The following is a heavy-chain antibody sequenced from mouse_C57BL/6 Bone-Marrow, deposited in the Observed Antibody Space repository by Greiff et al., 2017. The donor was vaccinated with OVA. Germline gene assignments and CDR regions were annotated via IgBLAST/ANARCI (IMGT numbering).Heavy chain of an antibody. J-gene: IGHJ1*03. V-gene: IGHV5-17*01. CDR2: ISSGSSTI. CDR1: GFTFSDYG. CDR3: ARRWLLGGNFDV. Sequence: EVKLMESGGGLVKPGGSLKLSCAASGFTFSDYGMHWVRQAPEKGLEWVAYISSGSSTIYYADTVKGRFTISRDNAKNTLFLQMNSLRSEDTAMYYYARRWLLGGNFDVWGTGTTVTVSS. D-gene: IGHD2-3*01.